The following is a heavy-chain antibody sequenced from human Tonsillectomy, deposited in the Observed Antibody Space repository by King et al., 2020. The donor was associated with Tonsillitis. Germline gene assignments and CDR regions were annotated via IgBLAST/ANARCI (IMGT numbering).Heavy chain of an antibody. V-gene: IGHV3-30*04. CDR1: GFTFSSYA. CDR3: ARDPWDY. J-gene: IGHJ4*02. Sequence: VQLVESGGGVVQPGRSLRLSCAASGFTFSSYAMHWVRQAPGKGLEGVAVISSDGSNYSYADSVKGRFTISRDNSKNTLYLKMNSLRAEDTAVYYCARDPWDYWGQGTLVTVSS. CDR2: ISSDGSNY.